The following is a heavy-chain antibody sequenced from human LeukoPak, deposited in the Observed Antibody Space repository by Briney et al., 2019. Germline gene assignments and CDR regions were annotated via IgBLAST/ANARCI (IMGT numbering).Heavy chain of an antibody. CDR2: INLNSGGT. CDR1: GYTFTDYY. J-gene: IGHJ4*02. CDR3: ARVGVVEELPGY. Sequence: ASVKVSCMASGYTFTDYYMHCVRQAPGRGLEGMAWINLNSGGTNYAQKFQGRVTMTRDTSISTAYMELSRLTFGDTAVYYCARVGVVEELPGYWGQGTLVTVSS. D-gene: IGHD3-22*01. V-gene: IGHV1-2*02.